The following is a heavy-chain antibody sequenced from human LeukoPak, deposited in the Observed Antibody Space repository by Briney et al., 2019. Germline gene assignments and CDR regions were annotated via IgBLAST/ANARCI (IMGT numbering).Heavy chain of an antibody. J-gene: IGHJ6*02. D-gene: IGHD5-24*01. V-gene: IGHV3-48*01. CDR3: ASAERWLQSTYYYYGMDV. Sequence: GGSLRLSCAASGFTFSSYSMNWVRQAPGKGLEWVSYISSSSSTISYADSMKGRFTISRDTAKNSLYLQMNSLRAEDTAVYYCASAERWLQSTYYYYGMDVWGQGTTVTVSS. CDR1: GFTFSSYS. CDR2: ISSSSSTI.